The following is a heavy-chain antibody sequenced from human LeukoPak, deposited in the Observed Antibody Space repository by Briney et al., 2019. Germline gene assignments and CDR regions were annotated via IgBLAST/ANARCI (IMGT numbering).Heavy chain of an antibody. Sequence: PSETLSLTCTVSGGSISSYYWSWIRQPPGKGLEWIGYIYYSGSTNYNPSLKSRVTISVDTSKNQFSLKLSSVTAADTAVYYCAREGDYGPFDYRGQGTLVTVSS. CDR2: IYYSGST. CDR1: GGSISSYY. CDR3: AREGDYGPFDY. J-gene: IGHJ4*02. D-gene: IGHD4-17*01. V-gene: IGHV4-59*01.